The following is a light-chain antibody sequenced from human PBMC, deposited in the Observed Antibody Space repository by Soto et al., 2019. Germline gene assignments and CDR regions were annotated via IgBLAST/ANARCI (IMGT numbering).Light chain of an antibody. J-gene: IGKJ1*01. CDR1: QSVSSK. CDR2: RAS. CDR3: HQHGGTPET. Sequence: EIVMTQSPATLSGSPGERATLSCRASQSVSSKLAWFQQKPGQAPRLLIFRASNKATGVPDRFSGSGSGTEFILTISALEPEDSGIYHCHQHGGTPETFGQGTKVDIK. V-gene: IGKV3D-15*01.